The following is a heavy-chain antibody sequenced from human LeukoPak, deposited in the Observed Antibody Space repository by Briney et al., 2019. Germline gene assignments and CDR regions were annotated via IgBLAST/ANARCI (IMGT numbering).Heavy chain of an antibody. CDR3: ATSGNYYHKY. V-gene: IGHV3-48*02. CDR2: ITSSSTNI. J-gene: IGHJ4*02. CDR1: GFTFSTYN. D-gene: IGHD1-26*01. Sequence: GGSLRLSCAASGFTFSTYNMNWVRQAPGKGLEWVSHITSSSTNIYYADSVKGRFTISRDNAKNALSLQMNSLRDEDTAVYYCATSGNYYHKYWGQGTLVTVSS.